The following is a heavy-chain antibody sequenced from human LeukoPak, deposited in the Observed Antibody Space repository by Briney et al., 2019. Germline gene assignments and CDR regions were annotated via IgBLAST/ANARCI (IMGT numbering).Heavy chain of an antibody. V-gene: IGHV1-46*01. D-gene: IGHD3-22*01. Sequence: ASVKVSCKATGYTFTGYYMHWVRQAPGQGLEWIGLINPSGGSTSYAQKFQGRVTMTRDMSTSTVYMELSSLRSEDTAVYYCARDRTTYYDSSGYYLYYYYMDVWGKGTTVTVSS. CDR1: GYTFTGYY. CDR2: INPSGGST. CDR3: ARDRTTYYDSSGYYLYYYYMDV. J-gene: IGHJ6*03.